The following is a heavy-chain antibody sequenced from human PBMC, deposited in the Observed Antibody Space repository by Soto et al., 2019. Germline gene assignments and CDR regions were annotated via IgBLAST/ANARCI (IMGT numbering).Heavy chain of an antibody. D-gene: IGHD2-21*01. V-gene: IGHV3-33*01. J-gene: IGHJ4*02. Sequence: GSLRLSCAASGFTFVSYGIHCCRQAPCKWLEWVAVIWYDGNNKYYADSVKGRFTISRDNSKNTLYVQMTSLRAEDTAIYYCARGLHSLFDYWGQGTLVTVSS. CDR3: ARGLHSLFDY. CDR2: IWYDGNNK. CDR1: GFTFVSYG.